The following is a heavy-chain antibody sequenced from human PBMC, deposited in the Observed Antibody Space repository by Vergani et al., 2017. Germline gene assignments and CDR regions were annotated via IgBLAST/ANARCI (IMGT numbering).Heavy chain of an antibody. V-gene: IGHV4-39*01. J-gene: IGHJ2*01. CDR3: ARGGGDNWYFDL. CDR2: INYVGRT. D-gene: IGHD3-16*01. CDR1: GRSINPSSSF. Sequence: QLQLQESGPGLVKPSETLSLICTVSGRSINPSSSFWGWIRQSPGKGLEWIGSINYVGRTYYIPSLQSRATVFVDTSKNQVSLNLTSVTAADTAVYYCARGGGDNWYFDLGVRGTLVTVSS.